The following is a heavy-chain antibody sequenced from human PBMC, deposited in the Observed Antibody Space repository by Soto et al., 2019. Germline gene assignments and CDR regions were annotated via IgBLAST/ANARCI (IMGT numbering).Heavy chain of an antibody. CDR3: ASSGGDQYYYYGLDV. CDR2: IYHSGST. J-gene: IGHJ6*02. D-gene: IGHD3-10*01. V-gene: IGHV4-4*02. CDR1: GGSISSSNW. Sequence: PSETLSLTCAVSGGSISSSNWRSWVRQPPGKGLEWIGEIYHSGSTNYNPSLKSRVTISVDKSKNQFSLKLSSVTAADTAVYYCASSGGDQYYYYGLDVWGQGTTVTVSS.